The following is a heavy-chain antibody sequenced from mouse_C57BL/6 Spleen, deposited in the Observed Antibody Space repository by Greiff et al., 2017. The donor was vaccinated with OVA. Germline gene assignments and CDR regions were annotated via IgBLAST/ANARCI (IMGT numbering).Heavy chain of an antibody. V-gene: IGHV5S21*01. J-gene: IGHJ4*01. Sequence: EVQLVESGAGLVKPGGSLKLSCAASGFTFSSYAMSWVRQTPEKRLEWVAYISSGGDYTNYADTVKGRFTISRDNTRNTMYLQMSSLKSEDTAMYSCAHYYYGSCDYAMDCWGQRTSVTVSS. D-gene: IGHD1-1*01. CDR2: ISSGGDYT. CDR3: AHYYYGSCDYAMDC. CDR1: GFTFSSYA.